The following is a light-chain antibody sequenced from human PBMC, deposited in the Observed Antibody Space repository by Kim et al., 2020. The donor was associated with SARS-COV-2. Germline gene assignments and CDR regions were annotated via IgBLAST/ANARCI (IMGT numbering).Light chain of an antibody. Sequence: QSVLTQPPSASGTPGQRVTISCSGSSSNIGSNTVNWYQQLPGTAPKLLIYSSYQRPSGVPDRFSASKSGTSASLAISGLQSEDEADYYCATWDDSLNGLVFGGGTKLTAL. J-gene: IGLJ2*01. CDR1: SSNIGSNT. V-gene: IGLV1-44*01. CDR3: ATWDDSLNGLV. CDR2: SSY.